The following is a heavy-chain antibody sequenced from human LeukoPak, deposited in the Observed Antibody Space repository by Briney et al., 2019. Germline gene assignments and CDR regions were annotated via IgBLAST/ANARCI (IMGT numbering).Heavy chain of an antibody. CDR1: GFTFSNYA. J-gene: IGHJ4*02. CDR3: AKVDAFIIGAIDY. V-gene: IGHV3-23*01. Sequence: PGGSLILSCAASGFTFSNYAMSWVRQAAGRGLEWVSTISSRGDSTHDADSVKGRFTISRDNSKNTLYVQMNSMRAEDTAVYYCAKVDAFIIGAIDYWGQGTLVTVSS. D-gene: IGHD3-16*01. CDR2: ISSRGDST.